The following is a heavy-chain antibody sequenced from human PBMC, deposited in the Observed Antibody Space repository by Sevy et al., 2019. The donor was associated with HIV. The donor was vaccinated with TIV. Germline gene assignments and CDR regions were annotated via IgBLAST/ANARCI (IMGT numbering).Heavy chain of an antibody. CDR1: GFTFSSYA. CDR2: IYGSGGVT. J-gene: IGHJ3*02. D-gene: IGHD3-22*01. CDR3: AGGRYDSSGSFDAFDI. Sequence: GGSLRLSCAASGFTFSSYAMNWVRQAPGKGLEWVSTIYGSGGVTYYADSVKGRFTISRDKSKNTLYLQMNSLRAEDTAVYYCAGGRYDSSGSFDAFDIWGQGTIVTVSS. V-gene: IGHV3-23*01.